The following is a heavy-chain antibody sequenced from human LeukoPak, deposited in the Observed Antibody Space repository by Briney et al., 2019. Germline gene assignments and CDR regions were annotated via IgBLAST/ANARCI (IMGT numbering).Heavy chain of an antibody. V-gene: IGHV4-59*01. Sequence: SETLSLTCTVSGGSISSYYWTWIRQPPGKGLEWIGYIDYSGSTNYNPSLKSRVTISVDTSKSQFSLKLSSVTAADTAVYYCAWSDGNYPDSWGQGTLVTVSS. CDR1: GGSISSYY. D-gene: IGHD3-3*01. J-gene: IGHJ4*02. CDR2: IDYSGST. CDR3: AWSDGNYPDS.